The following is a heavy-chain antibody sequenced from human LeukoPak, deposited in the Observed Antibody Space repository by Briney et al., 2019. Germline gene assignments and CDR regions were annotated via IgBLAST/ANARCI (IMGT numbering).Heavy chain of an antibody. D-gene: IGHD6-13*01. CDR3: ARDLLRGETGSWFEAFDL. Sequence: SETLSLTCTISGGAISIGPYYWNWVRQPAGKGLEWVGRISSRGSTLYNPSLKSRLTLSIDTSNNYFSMSLNSVTAADTAIYFCARDLLRGETGSWFEAFDLWGQGTMVTVSP. CDR2: ISSRGST. V-gene: IGHV4-61*02. J-gene: IGHJ3*01. CDR1: GGAISIGPYY.